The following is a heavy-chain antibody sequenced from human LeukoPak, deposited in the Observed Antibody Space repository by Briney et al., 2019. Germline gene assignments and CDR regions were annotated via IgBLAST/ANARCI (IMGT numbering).Heavy chain of an antibody. J-gene: IGHJ4*02. D-gene: IGHD6-6*01. CDR1: GYTFPSYF. CDR3: ARTAARRFDY. CDR2: INPTGGST. V-gene: IGHV1-46*01. Sequence: ASVKVSCKASGYTFPSYFMHRVRQAPGQGLEWMGIINPTGGSTTYAQKFQGRVTMTRDTSTSTVYMELSSLRSDDTAVYYCARTAARRFDYWGQGTLVTVSS.